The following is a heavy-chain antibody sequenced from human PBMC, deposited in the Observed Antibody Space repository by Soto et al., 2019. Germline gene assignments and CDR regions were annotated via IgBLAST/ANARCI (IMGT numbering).Heavy chain of an antibody. CDR1: GFTFSSYG. CDR3: ARAPTIKGYSPQNWFDP. D-gene: IGHD5-18*01. CDR2: IWYDGSNK. V-gene: IGHV3-33*01. Sequence: GGSLRLSCAASGFTFSSYGMHWVRQAPGKGLEWVAVIWYDGSNKYYADSVKGRFTISRDNSKNRLYLQMNSLRAEDTAVYYCARAPTIKGYSPQNWFDPWGQGTLVTVSS. J-gene: IGHJ5*02.